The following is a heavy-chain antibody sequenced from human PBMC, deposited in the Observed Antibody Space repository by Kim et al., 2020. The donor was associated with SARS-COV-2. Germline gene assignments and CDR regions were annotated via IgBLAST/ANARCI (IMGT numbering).Heavy chain of an antibody. Sequence: GGSLRLSWAASGFTFRSFGMSWVRQAPGMGLEWVSTIVGAGEPTFYADSVKGRFTISRDNSKNTLYLQMNSLRAEDTAVYYCAKRDSTGSYYFDYWGQGTLVTVSS. CDR1: GFTFRSFG. CDR3: AKRDSTGSYYFDY. CDR2: IVGAGEPT. V-gene: IGHV3-23*01. J-gene: IGHJ4*02. D-gene: IGHD6-19*01.